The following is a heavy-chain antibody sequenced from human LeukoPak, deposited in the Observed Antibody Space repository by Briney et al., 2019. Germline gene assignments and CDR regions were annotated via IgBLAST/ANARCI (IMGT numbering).Heavy chain of an antibody. CDR2: MSDSGGRT. V-gene: IGHV3-23*01. D-gene: IGHD3-22*01. CDR3: AKRGVVIRVILVGFHKEAYYFDS. CDR1: GITLSNYG. J-gene: IGHJ4*02. Sequence: GGSLGLSCAVSGITLSNYGMSWVRQAPGKGLEWVAGMSDSGGRTNYADSVKGRFTISRDNPKNTLYLQMNSLRAEDTAVYFCAKRGVVIRVILVGFHKEAYYFDSWGQGALVTVSS.